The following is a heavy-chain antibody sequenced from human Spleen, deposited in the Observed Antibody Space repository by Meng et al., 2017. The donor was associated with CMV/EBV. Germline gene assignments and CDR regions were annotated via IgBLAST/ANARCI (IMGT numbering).Heavy chain of an antibody. V-gene: IGHV3-11*04. Sequence: GGSLRLSCTVFGYSISSGYSWGWIRQAPGRGLEWISYISSSGSAKYYADSVKGRFTISRDNAKNSLFLQMNSLRAEDTAVYYCARDLLGYYYGMDVWGQGTTVTVSS. J-gene: IGHJ6*02. CDR1: GYSISSGYS. CDR3: ARDLLGYYYGMDV. CDR2: ISSSGSAK.